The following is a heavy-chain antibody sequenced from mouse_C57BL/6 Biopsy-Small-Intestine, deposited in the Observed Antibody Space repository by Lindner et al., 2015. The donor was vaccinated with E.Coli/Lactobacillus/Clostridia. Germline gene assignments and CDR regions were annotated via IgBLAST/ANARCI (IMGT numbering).Heavy chain of an antibody. V-gene: IGHV1-9*01. CDR2: ILPGSGNT. J-gene: IGHJ2*01. Sequence: VQLQESGPELVKPGASVKISCKATGDTFTGYWIEWVKQRPGHGLEWIGEILPGSGNTNYNEKFKGKATFTADTSSNTAYMQLSSLTTEDSAIYYCARPSTGTDYWGQGTTLTVSS. CDR3: ARPSTGTDY. D-gene: IGHD4-1*02. CDR1: GDTFTGYW.